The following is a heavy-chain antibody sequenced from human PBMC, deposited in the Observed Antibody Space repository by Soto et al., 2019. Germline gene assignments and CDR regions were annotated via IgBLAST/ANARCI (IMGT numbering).Heavy chain of an antibody. Sequence: QLQLQESGPGLVKPSETLSLTCTVSGGSISSSSYYWGWIRQAPGKGLEWIGRIYCSGSTYYNPSLKSRIPISGDTSKIQFSLKLSSVTAADTAVYYCARHIDYWGQGTLVTVSS. V-gene: IGHV4-39*01. CDR1: GGSISSSSYY. CDR3: ARHIDY. CDR2: IYCSGST. J-gene: IGHJ4*02.